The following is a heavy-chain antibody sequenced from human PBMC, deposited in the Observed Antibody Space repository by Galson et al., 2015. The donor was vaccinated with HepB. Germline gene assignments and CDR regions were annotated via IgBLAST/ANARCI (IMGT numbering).Heavy chain of an antibody. CDR3: AKELMTTVTSSGVYYYYYYMDV. Sequence: SLRLSCAASGFTFSSYGMHWVRQAPGKGLEWVAVISYDGSNKYYADSVKGRFTISRDNSKNTLYLQMNSLRAEDTAVYYCAKELMTTVTSSGVYYYYYYMDVWGKGTTVTVSS. CDR1: GFTFSSYG. CDR2: ISYDGSNK. J-gene: IGHJ6*03. V-gene: IGHV3-30*18. D-gene: IGHD4-17*01.